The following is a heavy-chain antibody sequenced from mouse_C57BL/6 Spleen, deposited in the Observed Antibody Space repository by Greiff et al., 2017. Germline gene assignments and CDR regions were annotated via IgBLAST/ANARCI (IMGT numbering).Heavy chain of an antibody. CDR2: IDPETCGT. CDR3: TKRMGAMDY. V-gene: IGHV1-15*01. J-gene: IGHJ4*01. CDR1: GYTFTDYE. Sequence: VQLQQSGAELVRPGASVTLSCKASGYTFTDYEMHWVKQTPVHGLEWIGAIDPETCGTAYNQKFKGKAILTADKSSSTAYMELRSLTSEDSAVYYCTKRMGAMDYWGQGTSVTVSS. D-gene: IGHD2-3*01.